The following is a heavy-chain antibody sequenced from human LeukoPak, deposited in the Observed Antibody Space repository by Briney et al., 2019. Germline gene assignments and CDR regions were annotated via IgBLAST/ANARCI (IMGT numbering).Heavy chain of an antibody. CDR3: ARLGFDPDPGELYIDY. CDR1: GGSISSCY. D-gene: IGHD3-10*01. V-gene: IGHV4-59*08. CDR2: IYYSGST. J-gene: IGHJ4*02. Sequence: PSETLSLTCTVSGGSISSCYWSWIRQPPGKGLEWIGYIYYSGSTNYNPSLKSRVTISVDTSKNQFSLKLSSVTAADTAVYYCARLGFDPDPGELYIDYWGQGTLVTVSS.